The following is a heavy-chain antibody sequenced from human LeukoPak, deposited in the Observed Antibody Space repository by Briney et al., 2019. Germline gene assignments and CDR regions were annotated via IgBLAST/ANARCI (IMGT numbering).Heavy chain of an antibody. CDR1: GFTFSSYA. Sequence: GGSLRISCAASGFTFSSYAMSWVRQAPGKGLEWVSAISGSGGSTYYADSVKGRFTISRDNSKNTLYLQMNSLRAEDTAVYYCAKDLRDNYYYYGMDVWGQGTTVTVSS. J-gene: IGHJ6*02. D-gene: IGHD4-17*01. CDR3: AKDLRDNYYYYGMDV. V-gene: IGHV3-23*01. CDR2: ISGSGGST.